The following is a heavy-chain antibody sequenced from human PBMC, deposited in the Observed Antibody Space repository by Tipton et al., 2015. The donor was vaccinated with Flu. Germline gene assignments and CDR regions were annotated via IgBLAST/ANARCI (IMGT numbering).Heavy chain of an antibody. CDR1: GGSISSSSYY. J-gene: IGHJ4*02. D-gene: IGHD6-19*01. Sequence: TLSLTCTVSGGSISSSSYYWGWIRQPPGKGLEWIGSIYYSGSTYYNPSLKSRVTISVDTSKNQFSLKLSSVTAADTAMYYCAREPLAVADYWGQGTLVTVSS. V-gene: IGHV4-39*07. CDR2: IYYSGST. CDR3: AREPLAVADY.